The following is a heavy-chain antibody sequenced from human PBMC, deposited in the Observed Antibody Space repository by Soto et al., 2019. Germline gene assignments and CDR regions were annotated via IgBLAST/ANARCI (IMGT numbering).Heavy chain of an antibody. CDR1: GGSFSGYY. J-gene: IGHJ6*03. Sequence: LSLTCAVYGGSFSGYYWSWIRQPPGKGLEWIGEINHSGSTNYNPSLKSRVTISVDTSKNQFSLKLSSVTAADTAVYYCARGSTMVRGVINLHYYYYMDVWGKGTTVTVSS. D-gene: IGHD3-10*01. CDR2: INHSGST. CDR3: ARGSTMVRGVINLHYYYYMDV. V-gene: IGHV4-34*01.